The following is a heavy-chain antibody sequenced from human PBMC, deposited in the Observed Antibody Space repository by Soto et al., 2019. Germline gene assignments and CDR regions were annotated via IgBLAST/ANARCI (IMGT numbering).Heavy chain of an antibody. CDR2: IYYSGST. D-gene: IGHD3-10*01. CDR1: GGSISSYY. CDR3: ARGLYGIDY. V-gene: IGHV4-59*01. J-gene: IGHJ4*02. Sequence: SETLSLTCTVSGGSISSYYLSWIRQPPGKGLEWIGYIYYSGSTNYNPSLKSRVTISVDTSKNQFSLKLSSVTAADTAVYYCARGLYGIDYWGQGTLVTVSS.